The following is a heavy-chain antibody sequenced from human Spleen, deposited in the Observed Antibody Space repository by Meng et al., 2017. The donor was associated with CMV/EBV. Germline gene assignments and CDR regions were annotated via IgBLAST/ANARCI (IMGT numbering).Heavy chain of an antibody. J-gene: IGHJ6*02. D-gene: IGHD6-6*01. CDR3: ARDTSIAAPGYYGLDV. CDR1: GLTFTTYE. Sequence: GESLKISCAASGLTFTTYEMNWVRQAPGKGLEWVSSISSSSRYIYYADSVKGRFTISRDNAKNSLYLQMNSLRADDTALFYRARDTSIAAPGYYGLDVWGQGTTVTVSS. CDR2: ISSSSRYI. V-gene: IGHV3-21*01.